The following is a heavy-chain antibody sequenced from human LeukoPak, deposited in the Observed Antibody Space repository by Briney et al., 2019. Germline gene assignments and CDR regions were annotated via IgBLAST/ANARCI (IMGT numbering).Heavy chain of an antibody. CDR3: ARYPLSYTGNWHYFFDY. V-gene: IGHV1-18*01. J-gene: IGHJ4*02. D-gene: IGHD1-7*01. Sequence: ASVKVSCKVSGYSFTSYGITWVRQAPGQGLEWLGWISASNGNTNYAQKLQGRVTMTSDTSTSTAYMDLRSLTPDDTAFYYCARYPLSYTGNWHYFFDYWGQGTLLTVSS. CDR2: ISASNGNT. CDR1: GYSFTSYG.